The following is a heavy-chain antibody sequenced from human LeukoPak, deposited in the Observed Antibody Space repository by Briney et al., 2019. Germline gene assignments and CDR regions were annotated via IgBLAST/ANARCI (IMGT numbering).Heavy chain of an antibody. Sequence: GGSLRLSCAASGLTFSSYAMSWVRQAPGKGLDWVSTISGIGGSTYYGDSVKGRFTISRDNSKNTLYLQMNSLRAEDTAVYFCASRENNYGLGDWGQGTLVTVSS. CDR2: ISGIGGST. CDR1: GLTFSSYA. J-gene: IGHJ1*01. V-gene: IGHV3-23*01. CDR3: ASRENNYGLGD. D-gene: IGHD3-10*01.